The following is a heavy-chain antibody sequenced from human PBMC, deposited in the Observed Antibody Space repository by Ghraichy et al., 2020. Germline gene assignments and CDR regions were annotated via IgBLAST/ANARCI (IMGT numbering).Heavy chain of an antibody. CDR3: ARRGKLEPWFDP. CDR1: GGSFSGYY. D-gene: IGHD1-1*01. CDR2: INHSGST. V-gene: IGHV4-34*01. J-gene: IGHJ5*02. Sequence: SETLSLTCAVYGGSFSGYYWSWIRQPPGKGLEWIGEINHSGSTNYNPSLKSRVTISVDTSKNQFSLKLSSVTAADTAVYYCARRGKLEPWFDPWGQGTLVTVSS.